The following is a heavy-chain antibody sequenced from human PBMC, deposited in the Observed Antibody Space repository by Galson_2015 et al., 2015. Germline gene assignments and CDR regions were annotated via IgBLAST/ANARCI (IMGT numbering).Heavy chain of an antibody. V-gene: IGHV3-30*03. Sequence: SLRLSCAASGFTFSRFVMHWVRQAPGKGLEWVAHISSDGSDKFYAESVKGRITMSRDNSRNTLLLQMNSLRAEDTAVYYCATEGVAVPGGGYFDYWGQGALVTVSS. CDR1: GFTFSRFV. CDR3: ATEGVAVPGGGYFDY. D-gene: IGHD6-19*01. CDR2: ISSDGSDK. J-gene: IGHJ4*02.